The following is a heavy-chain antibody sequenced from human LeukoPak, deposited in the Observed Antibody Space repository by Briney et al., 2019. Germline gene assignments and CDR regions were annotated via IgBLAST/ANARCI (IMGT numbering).Heavy chain of an antibody. CDR3: ARDPEDGDIDY. V-gene: IGHV3-74*01. D-gene: IGHD5-24*01. J-gene: IGHJ4*02. Sequence: GGSLRLSCAASGFTFSSYWMHWVRQAPGKGLVWVSRITSDGSSTSSADSVKGRFTISRDNAKNSLYLEMNSLRAEDTAVYYCARDPEDGDIDYWGQGTLVTVSS. CDR2: ITSDGSST. CDR1: GFTFSSYW.